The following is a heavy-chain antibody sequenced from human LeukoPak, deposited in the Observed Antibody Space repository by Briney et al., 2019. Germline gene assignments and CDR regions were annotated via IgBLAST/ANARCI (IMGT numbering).Heavy chain of an antibody. V-gene: IGHV4-30-4*01. Sequence: SETLSLTCTVSGGSVSSGDYYWSWIRQPPGKGLEWIGYIYYTGRTHYNASLKSRVSISADTSKNQFSLQLSSVTGADTAVYYCARRSRTGSYTSDYWGQGTLVTVSS. D-gene: IGHD3/OR15-3a*01. J-gene: IGHJ4*02. CDR2: IYYTGRT. CDR3: ARRSRTGSYTSDY. CDR1: GGSVSSGDYY.